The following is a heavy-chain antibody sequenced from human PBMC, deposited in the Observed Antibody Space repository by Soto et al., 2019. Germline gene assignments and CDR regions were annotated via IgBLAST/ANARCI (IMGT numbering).Heavy chain of an antibody. CDR2: ISAYNGNT. CDR3: ARRSHCSGGSCYSFDY. Sequence: VEVACKASGYSITSYGISWVRQENGQGLEWMGWISAYNGNTNYAQKLQGRVTMTTDTSTSTAYMELRSLRSDDTAVYYCARRSHCSGGSCYSFDYWGQGTLVTVSS. V-gene: IGHV1-18*01. J-gene: IGHJ4*02. D-gene: IGHD2-15*01. CDR1: GYSITSYG.